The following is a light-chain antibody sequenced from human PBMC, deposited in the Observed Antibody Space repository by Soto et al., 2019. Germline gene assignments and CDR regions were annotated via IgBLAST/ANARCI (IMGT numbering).Light chain of an antibody. V-gene: IGLV1-47*01. J-gene: IGLJ7*01. CDR3: AAWDDSVSGPG. Sequence: QSVLTQPPSASGTPGQRVTISCSGSSSNIGSNYVYWYQQLPGTAPKLLIYRNNPRPSGVPDRFSGSKSGTSASLAISGLRCEDEADYYCAAWDDSVSGPGFGGGTQLTVL. CDR2: RNN. CDR1: SSNIGSNY.